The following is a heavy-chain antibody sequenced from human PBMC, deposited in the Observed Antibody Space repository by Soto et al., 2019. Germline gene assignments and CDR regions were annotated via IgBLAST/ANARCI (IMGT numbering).Heavy chain of an antibody. D-gene: IGHD4-17*01. CDR3: ARDSPRGYGGSDY. Sequence: EVQLVESGGGLVQPGGSLRLSCAASGFTFSNYWMSWVRQAPGKGLEWVTNIKEDGSEKYYVDSVQGRFTISRDNAKNSLYLQMNSLKAEDAAVYYCARDSPRGYGGSDYWGQGTLVTVSS. V-gene: IGHV3-7*01. J-gene: IGHJ4*02. CDR1: GFTFSNYW. CDR2: IKEDGSEK.